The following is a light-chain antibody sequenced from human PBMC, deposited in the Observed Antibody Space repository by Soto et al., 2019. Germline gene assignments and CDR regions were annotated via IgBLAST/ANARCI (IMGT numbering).Light chain of an antibody. V-gene: IGLV2-23*01. CDR1: SSDVGSYNL. CDR2: EGT. CDR3: CSYAGSSTWV. Sequence: QSALTQPASVSGSPGQSITISCTGTSSDVGSYNLVSWYQQYPDKAPKLILYEGTQRPSGVSDRFSGSKSGNTASLTISGLHAEDEADYYCCSYAGSSTWVFGGGTQLTVL. J-gene: IGLJ3*02.